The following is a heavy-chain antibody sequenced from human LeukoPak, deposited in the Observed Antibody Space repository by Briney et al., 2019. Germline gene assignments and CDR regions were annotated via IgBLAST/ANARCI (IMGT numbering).Heavy chain of an antibody. Sequence: SETLSLTCTVSGGSFSSSGYYWGWIRQPPGKGLEWFGSISYSGSTYYNPSLKSRVTISVDTSKNQFSLKLRSVTAADTALYCCARLARPARTGFDYWGQGTLVTVSS. CDR2: ISYSGST. D-gene: IGHD1-14*01. V-gene: IGHV4-39*01. CDR1: GGSFSSSGYY. CDR3: ARLARPARTGFDY. J-gene: IGHJ4*02.